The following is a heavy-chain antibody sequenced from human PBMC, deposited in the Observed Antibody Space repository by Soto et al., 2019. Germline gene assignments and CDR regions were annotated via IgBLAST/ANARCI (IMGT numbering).Heavy chain of an antibody. D-gene: IGHD3-3*01. V-gene: IGHV1-2*02. CDR1: GYPVTAYY. CDR3: AIGGGVGVAGSAAFDM. CDR2: INPATGAA. Sequence: QLHLVQSGAVVKKPGASVTVSCSASGYPVTAYYMHWVRQAPGRGLEWMGGINPATGAAKYTQTFQGRVTMTRDTVTSTVFMELSGLTSEDTAVFYCAIGGGVGVAGSAAFDMWGQGTLVTVSS. J-gene: IGHJ3*02.